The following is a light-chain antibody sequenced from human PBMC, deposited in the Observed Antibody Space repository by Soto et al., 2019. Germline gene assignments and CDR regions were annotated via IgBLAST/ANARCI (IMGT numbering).Light chain of an antibody. V-gene: IGKV1-39*01. J-gene: IGKJ1*01. Sequence: DIQMTQSPSSLSASVGYRVTITCRASQSISRYLNWYQQKPGKAPKLLIYAASSLQSGVPSRFSGSGSGTDFTLTISSLQPEDFATYYCQQSYSTPPWTFGQGTKVDIK. CDR1: QSISRY. CDR3: QQSYSTPPWT. CDR2: AAS.